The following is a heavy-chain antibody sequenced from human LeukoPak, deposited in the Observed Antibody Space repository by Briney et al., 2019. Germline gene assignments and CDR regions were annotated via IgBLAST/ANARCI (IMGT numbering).Heavy chain of an antibody. Sequence: ASVKVSCKASGYTFTSYAISWVRQAPGQGLEWMGGIIPIFGTANYAQKFQGRVTITADESTSTAYMELSSLRSEDTAVYYCARDRGHYYDSSGFVPPSDWGQGTLVTVSS. CDR2: IIPIFGTA. J-gene: IGHJ4*02. CDR1: GYTFTSYA. D-gene: IGHD3-22*01. V-gene: IGHV1-69*13. CDR3: ARDRGHYYDSSGFVPPSD.